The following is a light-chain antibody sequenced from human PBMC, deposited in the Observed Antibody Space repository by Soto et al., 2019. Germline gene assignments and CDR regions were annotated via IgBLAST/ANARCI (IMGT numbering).Light chain of an antibody. CDR2: MAS. CDR1: QSISSW. CDR3: QQYNSYPWT. J-gene: IGKJ1*01. Sequence: DIQMTQSPSTLSASVGDRVTITCRASQSISSWLAWYLQEPGKAPKLLIYMASSLESGVPSRFSGSGSGTEFTLTISSLQPDDFATYYCQQYNSYPWTFGQGTKVEIK. V-gene: IGKV1-5*03.